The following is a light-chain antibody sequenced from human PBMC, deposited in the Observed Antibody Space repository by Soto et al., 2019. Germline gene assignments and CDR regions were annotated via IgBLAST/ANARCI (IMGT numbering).Light chain of an antibody. V-gene: IGKV3-11*01. CDR2: GAS. CDR3: QQFSSYPLT. CDR1: QSVSNY. Sequence: EILLTQSPSTLSLSAGERATLSCRASQSVSNYLAWYQQKPGQTPRLLIYGASNRATGIPARFSGRGSGTDFTLTISRLEPEDFAVYYCQQFSSYPLTFGGGTKVDIK. J-gene: IGKJ4*01.